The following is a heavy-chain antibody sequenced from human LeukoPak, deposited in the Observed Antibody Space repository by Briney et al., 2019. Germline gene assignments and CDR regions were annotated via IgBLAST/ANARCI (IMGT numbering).Heavy chain of an antibody. CDR2: ISSSSTYK. V-gene: IGHV3-21*01. J-gene: IGHJ4*02. Sequence: PGGSLRLSCAASGFTFSRYSMNWVRQAPGKGLEWVASISSSSTYKYYADSVKGRFTISRDNAKSSLFLQTNSLRAEDTAVYYCARDKWVQSPNFDYWGQGTLVTVSS. CDR1: GFTFSRYS. CDR3: ARDKWVQSPNFDY. D-gene: IGHD1-26*01.